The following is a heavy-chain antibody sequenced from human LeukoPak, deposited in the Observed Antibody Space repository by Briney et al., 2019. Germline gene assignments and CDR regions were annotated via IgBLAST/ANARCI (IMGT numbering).Heavy chain of an antibody. V-gene: IGHV4-34*01. CDR3: ARVSSGGSKGPFDY. J-gene: IGHJ4*02. CDR2: INHSGST. Sequence: SETLSLTCAVYGGSFSGYYWSWIRQPPGKGLEWIGEINHSGSTNYNPSLKSRVTMSVDTSKNQFSLKLSSVTAADTAVYYCARVSSGGSKGPFDYWGQGTLVTVSS. CDR1: GGSFSGYY. D-gene: IGHD2-15*01.